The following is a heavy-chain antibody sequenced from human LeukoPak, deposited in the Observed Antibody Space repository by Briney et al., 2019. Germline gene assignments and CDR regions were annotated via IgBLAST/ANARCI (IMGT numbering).Heavy chain of an antibody. CDR3: ARSYYDSSGYYVKDDAFDI. J-gene: IGHJ3*02. V-gene: IGHV3-21*01. CDR2: ISSSSSYI. CDR1: GFTFSSYS. Sequence: GGSLRLSCAASGFTFSSYSMNWVRQAPGKGLEWVSSISSSSSYIYYAASVKGRFTISRDNAKNSLYLQMNSLRAEDTAVYYCARSYYDSSGYYVKDDAFDIWGQGTMVTVSS. D-gene: IGHD3-22*01.